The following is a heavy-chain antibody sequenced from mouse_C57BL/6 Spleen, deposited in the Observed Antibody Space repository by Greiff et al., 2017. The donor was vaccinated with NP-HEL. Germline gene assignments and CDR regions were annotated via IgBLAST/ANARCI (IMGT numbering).Heavy chain of an antibody. Sequence: EVQLQQSGPELVKPGASVKISCKASGYSFTGYYMNWVKQSPEKSLEWIGEINPSTGGTTYNQKFKAKATLTVDKSSSTAYMQLKSLKSEDSAVYYCARPYYGNFYYYAMDYWGQGTSVTVSS. J-gene: IGHJ4*01. CDR3: ARPYYGNFYYYAMDY. V-gene: IGHV1-42*01. D-gene: IGHD2-10*01. CDR2: INPSTGGT. CDR1: GYSFTGYY.